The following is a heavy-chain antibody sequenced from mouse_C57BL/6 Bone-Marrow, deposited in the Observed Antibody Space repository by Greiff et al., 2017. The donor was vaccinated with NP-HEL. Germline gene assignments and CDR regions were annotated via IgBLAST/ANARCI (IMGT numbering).Heavy chain of an antibody. CDR3: ARSGGCYFQHFDY. V-gene: IGHV1-4*01. CDR2: LNPSSGYT. D-gene: IGHD2-12*01. J-gene: IGHJ2*01. Sequence: VQLQESGAELARPGASVKMSCKASGYTFTSYTMPWVPQRPGQGLEWIGYLNPSSGYTKYNQKFKDKATLTADKSSSTAYMQLSSLTSEDSAVYYGARSGGCYFQHFDYWGQGTTLTVSS. CDR1: GYTFTSYT.